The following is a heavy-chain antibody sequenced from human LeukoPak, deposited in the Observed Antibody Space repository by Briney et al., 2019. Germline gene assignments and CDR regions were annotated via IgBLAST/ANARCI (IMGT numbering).Heavy chain of an antibody. Sequence: PAGGSLRLSCAASGFTFSSYWMHWVRQAPGKGLVWVSRINSDGSSTNYADSVKGRFTISRDNGKNTVYLQMNSLRAEDTAVYYCARVISGYTYDGLDYWGQGTLVTVSS. J-gene: IGHJ4*02. D-gene: IGHD5-18*01. CDR1: GFTFSSYW. CDR2: INSDGSST. CDR3: ARVISGYTYDGLDY. V-gene: IGHV3-74*01.